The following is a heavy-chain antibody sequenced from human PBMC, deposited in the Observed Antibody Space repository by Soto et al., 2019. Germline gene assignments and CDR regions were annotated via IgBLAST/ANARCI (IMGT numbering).Heavy chain of an antibody. CDR3: AVIRHIVGTTTYYDP. J-gene: IGHJ5*02. CDR1: GGSVSDHF. CDR2: VSYSGTT. Sequence: QVRLQESGPGLVRPSETLSLPCTVSGGSVSDHFSTWIRQTPRKRLEWIAYVSYSGTTHYNPSLRSRLAISGYTSSNQVSLRLTSVTAADTAVYFCAVIRHIVGTTTYYDPWGQGLLGTVAS. V-gene: IGHV4-59*02. D-gene: IGHD1-26*01.